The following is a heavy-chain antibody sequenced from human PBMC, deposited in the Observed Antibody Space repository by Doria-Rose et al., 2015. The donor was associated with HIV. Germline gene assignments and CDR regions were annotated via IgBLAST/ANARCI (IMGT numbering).Heavy chain of an antibody. Sequence: VQLVESGGGLVQPGRSLRLSCAASGFKFDDYAMHWVRQGPAKGLEWVSSISKSGDTRYFADSVKGRFTISRDNSKNALSLQMDSLRAEDTAVYYCAKQEGHPVQDYCFDFWGQGTLVIVSS. V-gene: IGHV3-23*04. CDR2: ISKSGDTR. D-gene: IGHD6-6*01. CDR1: GFKFDDYA. CDR3: AKQEGHPVQDYCFDF. J-gene: IGHJ4*02.